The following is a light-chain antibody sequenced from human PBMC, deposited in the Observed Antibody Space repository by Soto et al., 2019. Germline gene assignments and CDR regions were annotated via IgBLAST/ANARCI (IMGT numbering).Light chain of an antibody. V-gene: IGLV4-69*01. CDR2: LNSDGSH. CDR3: QTWDTAIHDVV. Sequence: QLVLTQSPSASASLGASVKLTCTLSSGHSNYAIAWHQQQPEKGPRYLMKLNSDGSHSKGDGIPDRFSGSSSGAERHLTISSLQSEDEADYCCQTWDTAIHDVVFGGGTKLTVL. CDR1: SGHSNYA. J-gene: IGLJ2*01.